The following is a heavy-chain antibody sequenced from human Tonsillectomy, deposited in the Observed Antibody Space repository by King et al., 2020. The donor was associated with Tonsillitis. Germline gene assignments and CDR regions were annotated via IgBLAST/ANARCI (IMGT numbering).Heavy chain of an antibody. D-gene: IGHD1-1*01. CDR2: ISYDGSNK. Sequence: VQLVESGGGVVQPGRSLRLSCAASGFTFSNYAMHWVRQAPGKGLEWVAIISYDGSNKYYADSVKGRFTISRDNSKNTLYLQTNSLSAEDTAVYYCARDRLMAAATDSDYGMDVWGQGTTVTVSS. V-gene: IGHV3-30-3*01. CDR1: GFTFSNYA. J-gene: IGHJ6*02. CDR3: ARDRLMAAATDSDYGMDV.